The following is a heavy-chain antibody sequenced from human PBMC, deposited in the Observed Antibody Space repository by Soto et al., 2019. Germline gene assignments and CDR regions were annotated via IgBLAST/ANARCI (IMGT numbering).Heavy chain of an antibody. Sequence: EVQLVESGGGLVQPGGSLRLSCAASGFTFSSYWMHWVRQAPGKGLVWVSRINSDGSSTTYADSVKGRVTISQDNAKNTVYLQMNSLRAEDTAVYYCASKHSSRAFDYWGQGTLVTVSS. J-gene: IGHJ4*02. CDR3: ASKHSSRAFDY. V-gene: IGHV3-74*01. CDR2: INSDGSST. CDR1: GFTFSSYW. D-gene: IGHD6-13*01.